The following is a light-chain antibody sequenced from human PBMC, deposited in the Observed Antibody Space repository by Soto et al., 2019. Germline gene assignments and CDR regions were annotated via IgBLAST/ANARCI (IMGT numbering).Light chain of an antibody. CDR1: YNDVGGYNY. V-gene: IGLV2-14*01. J-gene: IGLJ2*01. CDR2: EVS. Sequence: QSVLTQPASVSGSPGQSITLACTGTYNDVGGYNYVSWYQQHPGKAPELMIYEVSNRPSGVSNRFSGSKSGNTASLTISGLQAEDEADYYCSSYTSGSTLVVFGGGTKVTVL. CDR3: SSYTSGSTLVV.